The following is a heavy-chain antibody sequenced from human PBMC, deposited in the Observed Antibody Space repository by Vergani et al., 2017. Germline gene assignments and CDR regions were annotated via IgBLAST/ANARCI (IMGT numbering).Heavy chain of an antibody. D-gene: IGHD3-10*01. CDR3: ARPRGSWGCVPSSYFNGMDV. J-gene: IGHJ6*02. CDR1: DSSIMTNPY. CDR2: IHHSGDT. V-gene: IGHV4/OR15-8*02. Sequence: QVQLQESGPGLVKPSETLTLTSDGSDSSIMTNPYWGWFCQSPGKGLEWIGCIHHSGDTHYNSSLKSRVSISIVSSSKFSLSLTSVTAADTAISYCARPRGSWGCVPSSYFNGMDVWGHGTTVTVSS.